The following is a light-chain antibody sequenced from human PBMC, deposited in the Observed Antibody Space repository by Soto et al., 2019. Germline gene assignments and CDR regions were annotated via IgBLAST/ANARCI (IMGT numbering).Light chain of an antibody. J-gene: IGKJ1*01. CDR2: KAS. CDR1: QTINIW. V-gene: IGKV1-5*03. CDR3: QQFSDYPRT. Sequence: DIQMTQSPSTLSASVGDRVTITCRASQTINIWLAWYQQKPGKAPKLLIYKASSLASGVPSRFSGSGSGTEFTLTITSLQPDDFATYYCQQFSDYPRTFGQGTKVEIK.